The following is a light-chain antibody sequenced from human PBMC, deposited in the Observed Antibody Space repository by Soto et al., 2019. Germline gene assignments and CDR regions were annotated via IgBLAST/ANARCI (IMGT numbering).Light chain of an antibody. J-gene: IGLJ2*01. CDR3: SSYTSSSTRV. V-gene: IGLV2-14*01. CDR1: SSDVGSYKY. CDR2: EVS. Sequence: QSVLTQPASESGSPGQSITISCTGTSSDVGSYKYVSWYQQHPGKAPKLMIYEVSNRPSGVSNRFSGSKSGNTASLTISGLQAEDEAHYYCSSYTSSSTRVFGGGTKLTVL.